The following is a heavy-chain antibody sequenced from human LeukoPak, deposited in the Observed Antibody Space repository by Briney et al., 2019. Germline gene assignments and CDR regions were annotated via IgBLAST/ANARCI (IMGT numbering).Heavy chain of an antibody. CDR2: IYYSGST. Sequence: PSETLSLTCTVSGGSVSSGSYYWSWIRQPPGKGLEWIGYIYYSGSTNYNPSLKSRVTISVDTSKNQFSLELSSVTAADTAVYYCARRNYYDSSYLFDYWGQGTLVTVSS. CDR1: GGSVSSGSYY. CDR3: ARRNYYDSSYLFDY. J-gene: IGHJ4*02. D-gene: IGHD3-22*01. V-gene: IGHV4-61*01.